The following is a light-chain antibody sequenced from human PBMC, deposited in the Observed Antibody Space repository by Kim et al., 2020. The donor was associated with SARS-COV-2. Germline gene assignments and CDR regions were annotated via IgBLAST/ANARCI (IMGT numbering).Light chain of an antibody. CDR1: QSVSNR. CDR2: GAS. V-gene: IGKV3-15*01. J-gene: IGKJ2*01. CDR3: QQYNDWPYT. Sequence: SVSPGERATLSCRASQSVSNRLAWYQQKPGQAPRLLIDGASTRATDVPARFSGSGSATDFTLTISSLQSEDFAVYYCQQYNDWPYTLGQGTKLEI.